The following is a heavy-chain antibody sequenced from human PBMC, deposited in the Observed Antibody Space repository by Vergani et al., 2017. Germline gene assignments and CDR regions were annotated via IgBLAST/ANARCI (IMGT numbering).Heavy chain of an antibody. Sequence: EVQLVESGGGLVQPGGSLRLSCAASGFTFSSYSMNWVRQAPGTGLEWVSYISSSSSTIYYADSVKGRFTISRDNAKNSLYLQMNSLRAEDTAVYYCARATVTWFDYWGQGTLVTVSS. D-gene: IGHD4-17*01. V-gene: IGHV3-48*04. CDR3: ARATVTWFDY. J-gene: IGHJ4*02. CDR2: ISSSSSTI. CDR1: GFTFSSYS.